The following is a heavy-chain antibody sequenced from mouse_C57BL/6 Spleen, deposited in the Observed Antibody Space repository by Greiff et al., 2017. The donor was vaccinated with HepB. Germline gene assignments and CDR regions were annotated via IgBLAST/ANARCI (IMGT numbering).Heavy chain of an antibody. CDR1: GFTFNTYA. Sequence: EVMLVESGGGLVQPKGSLKLSCAASGFTFNTYAMHWVRQAPGKGLEWVARIRSKSSNYATYYADSVKDRFTISRDDSQSMLYLQKNNLKTEDTAMYYCVRDYYGYDEWFAYWGQGTLVTVSA. V-gene: IGHV10-3*01. J-gene: IGHJ3*01. D-gene: IGHD2-2*01. CDR3: VRDYYGYDEWFAY. CDR2: IRSKSSNYAT.